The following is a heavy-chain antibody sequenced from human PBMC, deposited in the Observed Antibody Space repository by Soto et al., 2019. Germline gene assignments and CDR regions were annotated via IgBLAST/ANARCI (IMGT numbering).Heavy chain of an antibody. V-gene: IGHV1-2*02. J-gene: IGHJ6*02. CDR3: ARMDVEAPIYGLDV. Sequence: QVQLVQSGAEVKKPGASVRVSCQASGYTFSDYHINWVRQAPGQGLEWMGWINPNTGDTNFAQKFQGMVTMTRDTSINTAYMELTSDYTAVYYCARMDVEAPIYGLDVWGQGTTVTVSS. CDR2: INPNTGDT. CDR1: GYTFSDYH. D-gene: IGHD2-2*03.